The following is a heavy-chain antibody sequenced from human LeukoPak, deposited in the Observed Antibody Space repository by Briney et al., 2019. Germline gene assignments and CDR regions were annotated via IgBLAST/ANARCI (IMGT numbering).Heavy chain of an antibody. J-gene: IGHJ1*01. Sequence: GGSLRLSCAASGFTFSNAWMSWVRQAPGKGLEWVGRIKSKTDGGTTDYAAPVKGRFTISRDDSKNTLYLQMNSLKTEDTAVYYCTGRRTYYDILTGYYEEYFQRWGQGTLVTVSS. CDR3: TGRRTYYDILTGYYEEYFQR. D-gene: IGHD3-9*01. V-gene: IGHV3-15*01. CDR1: GFTFSNAW. CDR2: IKSKTDGGTT.